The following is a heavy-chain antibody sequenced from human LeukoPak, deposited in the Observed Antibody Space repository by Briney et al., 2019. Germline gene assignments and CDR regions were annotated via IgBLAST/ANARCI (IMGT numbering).Heavy chain of an antibody. V-gene: IGHV5-51*01. J-gene: IGHJ5*02. Sequence: GESLKISCKGSGYSFTSYWIGWARQRPGKGLEWMGIIHAGDSNTRYSPPFQGQVTMSVDKSISTAYLQWSSVKASDTAMYYCARMSANWFDPWGQGTLVTVSS. CDR3: ARMSANWFDP. CDR2: IHAGDSNT. D-gene: IGHD6-25*01. CDR1: GYSFTSYW.